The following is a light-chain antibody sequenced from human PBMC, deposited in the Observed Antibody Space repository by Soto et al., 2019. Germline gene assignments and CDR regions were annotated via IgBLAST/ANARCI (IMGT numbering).Light chain of an antibody. Sequence: QSALTQPPSVSGSPGQSVTISCTGTSSDVGSSNGVSWYQQPPGTAPKLMTYDVSNRPSGVPDRFSGSKSGNTASLTISGLQAEDEADYYCSSYTSSSTYVFGTGTKLTVL. CDR3: SSYTSSSTYV. J-gene: IGLJ1*01. CDR2: DVS. CDR1: SSDVGSSNG. V-gene: IGLV2-18*02.